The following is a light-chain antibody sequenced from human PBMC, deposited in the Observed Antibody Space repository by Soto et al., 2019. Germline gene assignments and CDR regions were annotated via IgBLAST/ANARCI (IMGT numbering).Light chain of an antibody. CDR3: QQYGRSLPIT. CDR1: QSVSSNY. V-gene: IGKV3-20*01. Sequence: EIVLTQSPGTLSLSPVERATLSCRASQSVSSNYLAWYQQKPGQAPRVLIYGASSRATGIPDRFSGSGSGTDFTLTISRLEPEDFAVYYCQQYGRSLPITFGQGTRLEIK. J-gene: IGKJ5*01. CDR2: GAS.